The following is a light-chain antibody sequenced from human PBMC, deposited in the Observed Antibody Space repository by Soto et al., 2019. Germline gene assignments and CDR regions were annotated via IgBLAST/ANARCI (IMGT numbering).Light chain of an antibody. CDR3: QQYENFPYT. CDR1: QDIRNY. Sequence: DIQMTQSPSSLSASIGDRVTITFQSSQDIRNYLNWYQQKPGKAPKLLIFDASNLETGVPARFSGSRSGTDFSFTISSLQPEDIATYYCQQYENFPYTFGQGTKV. J-gene: IGKJ2*01. CDR2: DAS. V-gene: IGKV1-33*01.